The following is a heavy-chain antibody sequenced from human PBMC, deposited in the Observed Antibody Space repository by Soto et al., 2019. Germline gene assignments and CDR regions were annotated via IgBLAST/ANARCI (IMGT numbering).Heavy chain of an antibody. Sequence: EVQLVESGGGLVKPGGSLRLSCVTSGSGFTFSNCNMNWVRQAPGKGLEWVSSISSSSSFIYYTDSVKGRFTISRDNAKNSLSLQMNSLRVEDTAVYYCVRDRGGFDYWGQGTLVTVSS. V-gene: IGHV3-21*02. CDR1: GSGFTFSNCN. J-gene: IGHJ4*02. CDR2: ISSSSSFI. CDR3: VRDRGGFDY. D-gene: IGHD3-16*01.